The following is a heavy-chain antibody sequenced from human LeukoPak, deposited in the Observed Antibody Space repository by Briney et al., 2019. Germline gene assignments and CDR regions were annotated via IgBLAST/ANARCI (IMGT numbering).Heavy chain of an antibody. CDR2: ISSSSSYI. D-gene: IGHD2-2*01. V-gene: IGHV3-21*01. CDR1: GFTFSSYS. J-gene: IGHJ3*02. CDR3: ARSRYCSSTSCWSDAFDI. Sequence: GGSLRLSCAASGFTFSSYSMNWVRQAPGKGLEWVSSISSSSSYIYYADSVKGRFTISRDNAKNSLYLQMNSLRAEDTAVYYCARSRYCSSTSCWSDAFDIWGQGTMVTVSS.